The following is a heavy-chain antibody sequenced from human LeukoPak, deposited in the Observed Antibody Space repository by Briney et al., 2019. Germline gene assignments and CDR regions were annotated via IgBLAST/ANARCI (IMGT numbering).Heavy chain of an antibody. CDR2: ISYDGSNK. Sequence: GRSLRLSCAASRFTFSSYAMHWVRQAPGKGLEWVAVISYDGSNKYYADSVKGRFTISRDNSKNTLYLQMNSLRAEDTAVYYCAREVGVDIVVVVTSPAFDYWGQGTLVTVSS. V-gene: IGHV3-30*04. CDR3: AREVGVDIVVVVTSPAFDY. J-gene: IGHJ4*02. CDR1: RFTFSSYA. D-gene: IGHD2-15*01.